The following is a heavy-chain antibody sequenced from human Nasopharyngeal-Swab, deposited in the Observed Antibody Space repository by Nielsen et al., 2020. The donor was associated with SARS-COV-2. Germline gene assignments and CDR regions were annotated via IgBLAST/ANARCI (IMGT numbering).Heavy chain of an antibody. CDR2: INTDESEK. Sequence: WIRQPPGKGLEWVANINTDESEKHYLDSVKGRFTISRDNAKNSLYLQMYSLSAKDSAVYYCARGHFGMDVWGQGTTVTVSS. V-gene: IGHV3-7*03. CDR3: ARGHFGMDV. J-gene: IGHJ6*02.